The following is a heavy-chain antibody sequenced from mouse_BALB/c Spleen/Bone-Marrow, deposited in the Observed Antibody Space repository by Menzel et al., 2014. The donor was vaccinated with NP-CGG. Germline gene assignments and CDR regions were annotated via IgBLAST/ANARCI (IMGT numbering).Heavy chain of an antibody. Sequence: QVQLQQSGAELVKPGASVKLSCKSSGYTFTSYWMHWVKQRPGQGLEWIGEIIPSNGRTNYNEKFKSKATLTVDKSSNTAYMQLSSLTSEDSAVYYCARWLLQCFDVWGAGTTVTVSS. CDR1: GYTFTSYW. CDR3: ARWLLQCFDV. D-gene: IGHD2-3*01. V-gene: IGHV1S81*02. CDR2: IIPSNGRT. J-gene: IGHJ1*01.